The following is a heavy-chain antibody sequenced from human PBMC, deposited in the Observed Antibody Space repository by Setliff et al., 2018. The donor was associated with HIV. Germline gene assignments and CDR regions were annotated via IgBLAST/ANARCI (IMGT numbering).Heavy chain of an antibody. CDR2: IYFSGST. CDR3: AALTTGYYFDY. Sequence: PSETLSLTCHVSGGSISNGGYYWSWIRQHPGTGLEWIAYIYFSGSTYYNPSLKSRVTVSIDMSKNQFSLRLSSVTAADTAVYYCAALTTGYYFDYWGQGTLVTVSS. D-gene: IGHD4-17*01. J-gene: IGHJ4*01. CDR1: GGSISNGGYY. V-gene: IGHV4-31*02.